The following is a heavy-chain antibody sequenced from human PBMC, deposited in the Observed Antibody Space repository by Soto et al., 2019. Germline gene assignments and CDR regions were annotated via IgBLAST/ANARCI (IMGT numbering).Heavy chain of an antibody. V-gene: IGHV3-74*01. CDR1: GFTFSNNW. D-gene: IGHD3-10*01. Sequence: EVQLVESGGDIVQPGGSLRVSCAASGFTFSNNWMHWVRQAPGKGLVWVSRINSDEISASYADSVKGRFTISRDNSKNTLYLQMNSLRAEDTAVYYCARDTGRGMDVWGQGTTVTVSS. CDR2: INSDEISA. CDR3: ARDTGRGMDV. J-gene: IGHJ6*02.